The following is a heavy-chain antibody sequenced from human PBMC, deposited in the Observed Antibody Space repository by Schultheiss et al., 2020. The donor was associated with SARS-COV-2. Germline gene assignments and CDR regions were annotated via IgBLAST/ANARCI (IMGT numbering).Heavy chain of an antibody. V-gene: IGHV1-69*06. CDR3: ARDSLVVVPAAGEVYFDY. Sequence: SVKVSCKASGGTFSSYSVSWVRQAPGQGLAWMGGIIPIFGATNYAQRFQGRVTITADKSTSTAYMELSSLRSEDTAVYYCARDSLVVVPAAGEVYFDYWGQGTLVTVSS. J-gene: IGHJ4*02. CDR2: IIPIFGAT. D-gene: IGHD2-2*01. CDR1: GGTFSSYS.